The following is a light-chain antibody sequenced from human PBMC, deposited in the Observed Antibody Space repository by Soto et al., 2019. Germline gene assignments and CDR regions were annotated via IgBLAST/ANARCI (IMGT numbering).Light chain of an antibody. CDR3: QQYGSSVT. CDR2: GTS. V-gene: IGKV3-20*01. CDR1: QNVNNNY. Sequence: EIVLTQSPGTLSLSPGEGATLSCRASQNVNNNYLAWYQKKPGQAPRLLIYGTSSRAAGIPDRFSGSGSGTDFTLTISRLEPEDFAVYYCQQYGSSVTFGPGTKVDIK. J-gene: IGKJ3*01.